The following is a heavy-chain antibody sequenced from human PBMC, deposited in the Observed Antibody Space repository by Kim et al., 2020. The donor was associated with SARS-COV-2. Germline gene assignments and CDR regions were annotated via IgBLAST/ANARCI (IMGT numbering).Heavy chain of an antibody. V-gene: IGHV4-34*01. J-gene: IGHJ4*02. D-gene: IGHD3-3*01. CDR3: ASGSHYDFWSSGYFDY. Sequence: SLKSRVTISVDTSKNQFSLKLSSVTAADTAVYYCASGSHYDFWSSGYFDYWGQGTLVTVSS.